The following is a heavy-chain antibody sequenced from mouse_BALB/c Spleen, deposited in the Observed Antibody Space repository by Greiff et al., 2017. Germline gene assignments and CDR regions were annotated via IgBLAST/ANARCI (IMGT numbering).Heavy chain of an antibody. CDR2: ISSGGGNT. V-gene: IGHV5-9*03. J-gene: IGHJ4*01. D-gene: IGHD2-14*01. Sequence: EVQLVESGAGLVKPGGSLKLSCAASGFTFSSYTMSWVRQTPEKRLVWVAIISSGGGNTYYPDSVKGRVTISIDKAKNNLYLQMSSLRSEDTALYYCAGTYYRTRAMDYWGQGTSVTVSS. CDR3: AGTYYRTRAMDY. CDR1: GFTFSSYT.